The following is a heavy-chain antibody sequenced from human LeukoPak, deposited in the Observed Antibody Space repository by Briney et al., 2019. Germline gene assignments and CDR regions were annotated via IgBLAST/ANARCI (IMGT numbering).Heavy chain of an antibody. J-gene: IGHJ4*02. CDR1: GYTFTSYG. CDR2: NSAYNGNT. Sequence: ASVKVSCKASGYTFTSYGISWVRQAPGQGLEWMGWNSAYNGNTNYAQKLQGRVTMTTDTSTSTAYMELRSLRSDDTAVYYCARGSDNDILTGYSTLPDYWGQGTLVTVSS. V-gene: IGHV1-18*04. CDR3: ARGSDNDILTGYSTLPDY. D-gene: IGHD3-9*01.